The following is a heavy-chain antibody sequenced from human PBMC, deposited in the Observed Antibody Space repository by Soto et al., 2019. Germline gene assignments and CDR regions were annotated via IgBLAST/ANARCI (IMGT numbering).Heavy chain of an antibody. CDR3: STGVIWIGYFTVDS. Sequence: QVQLVQSGAEVKKPGSSVKVSCKASGGSFGNSAINWVRQTPGQGLEWLGGFIPVYRTLNYAQKFQGRVTITAAESTGTAFMTLSSLASDDTAVYYCSTGVIWIGYFTVDSWGQGTRVTLSS. CDR1: GGSFGNSA. CDR2: FIPVYRTL. V-gene: IGHV1-69*01. D-gene: IGHD3-3*01. J-gene: IGHJ4*02.